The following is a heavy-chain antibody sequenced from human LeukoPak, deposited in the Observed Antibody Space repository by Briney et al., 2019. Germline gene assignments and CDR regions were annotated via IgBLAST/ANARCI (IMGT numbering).Heavy chain of an antibody. CDR3: ATDRSDFWSGYYVY. Sequence: VASVKVSCKASGYTFTGYYMHWVRQAPGQGLEWMGWINPNSGGTNYAQKFQGRVTMTRDTSISTAYMELSRLRSEDTAVYYCATDRSDFWSGYYVYWGQGTLVTVSS. CDR1: GYTFTGYY. J-gene: IGHJ4*02. CDR2: INPNSGGT. D-gene: IGHD3-3*01. V-gene: IGHV1-2*02.